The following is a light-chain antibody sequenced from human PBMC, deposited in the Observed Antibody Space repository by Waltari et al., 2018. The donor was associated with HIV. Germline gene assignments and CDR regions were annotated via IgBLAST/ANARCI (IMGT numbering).Light chain of an antibody. J-gene: IGLJ3*02. Sequence: QSALIQPASVSGSPGQSITISCTGTSSDVGSFHLVSWYQQHPGNAPKLLISEVNKRPSGVSSPFSGSKSGTTASLTISGLQAEDEADYYCCSSVGRVFGGGTKVTVI. CDR1: SSDVGSFHL. CDR3: CSSVGRV. CDR2: EVN. V-gene: IGLV2-23*02.